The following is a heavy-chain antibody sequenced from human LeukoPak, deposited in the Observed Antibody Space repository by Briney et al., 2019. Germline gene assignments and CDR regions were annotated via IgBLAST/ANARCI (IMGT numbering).Heavy chain of an antibody. CDR3: ARGKRRNCSSTSCYRLDP. CDR1: GYTFTGYD. Sequence: GASVKVSCKASGYTFTGYDINWVRQATGQGLEWMGWMNPNSGNTGYAQKFQGRVTMTRNTSISTAYMELSSLRSEDTAVYYCARGKRRNCSSTSCYRLDPWGQGTLVTVSS. D-gene: IGHD2-2*02. J-gene: IGHJ5*02. CDR2: MNPNSGNT. V-gene: IGHV1-8*01.